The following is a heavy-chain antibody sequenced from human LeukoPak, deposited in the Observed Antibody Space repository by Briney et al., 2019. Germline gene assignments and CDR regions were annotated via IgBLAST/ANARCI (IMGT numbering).Heavy chain of an antibody. J-gene: IGHJ3*02. Sequence: GGSLTLSCAASGFTFSSYWMNWVREAPGKGLEWVSYISSSGSTIYYADSVKGLFTISRDNAKNSLYLQMNSLRAEDTAVYYCARRDSSSWYCAFDIWGQGTMVTVSS. CDR1: GFTFSSYW. CDR2: ISSSGSTI. CDR3: ARRDSSSWYCAFDI. D-gene: IGHD6-13*01. V-gene: IGHV3-48*04.